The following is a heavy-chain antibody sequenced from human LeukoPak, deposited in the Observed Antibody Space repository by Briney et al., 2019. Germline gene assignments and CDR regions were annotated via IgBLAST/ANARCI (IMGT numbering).Heavy chain of an antibody. D-gene: IGHD6-19*01. J-gene: IGHJ4*02. Sequence: GGSLRLSCAASGFTSSSYAMYWVRQAPGKGLEWVSGIFGSGGSTHYADSVKGRFTISRDNSQNTVYLQMNSLRAEDTAVCYCAKTTTGYSSGRYPGWPVDYWGQGTLVTVSS. CDR3: AKTTTGYSSGRYPGWPVDY. V-gene: IGHV3-23*01. CDR2: IFGSGGST. CDR1: GFTSSSYA.